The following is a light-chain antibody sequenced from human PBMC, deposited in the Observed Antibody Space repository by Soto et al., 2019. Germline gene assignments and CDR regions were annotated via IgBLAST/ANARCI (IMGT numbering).Light chain of an antibody. J-gene: IGKJ4*01. CDR3: QQFSSYPLT. CDR1: QTVRNSY. CDR2: DAS. Sequence: EFVLTQPPGTLSLSPGERATLSCRASQTVRNSYLAWYQQKPGQAPRLLIYDASSRATGIPDRFSGGGSGTDFTLTISRLEPEDFAVYYCQQFSSYPLTFGGGTKVDIK. V-gene: IGKV3-20*01.